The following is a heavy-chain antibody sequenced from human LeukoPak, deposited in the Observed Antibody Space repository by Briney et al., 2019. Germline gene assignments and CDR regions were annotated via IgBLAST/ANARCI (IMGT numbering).Heavy chain of an antibody. V-gene: IGHV1-24*01. CDR3: ATNLGVLRYFDWLSPGYYGMDV. CDR1: GYTLTELS. J-gene: IGHJ6*04. D-gene: IGHD3-9*01. Sequence: GASVKVSCKVSGYTLTELSMHWVRQAPGKGLEWMGGFDPEDGETIYAQKFQGRVTVTEDTSTDTAYMELSSLRSEDTAVYYCATNLGVLRYFDWLSPGYYGMDVWGKGTTVTVSS. CDR2: FDPEDGET.